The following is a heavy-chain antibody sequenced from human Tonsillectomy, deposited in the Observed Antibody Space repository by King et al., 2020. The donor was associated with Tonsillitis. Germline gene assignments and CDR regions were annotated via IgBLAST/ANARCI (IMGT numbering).Heavy chain of an antibody. Sequence: VQLVESGGGVVQPGRSLRLSCAASGFTFSNYGMHWVRQAPGKGLEWVALIWNDGSNKDYADSVKGRFTISRDNSKKTLYLQMNSLRAEDTAVYYCAREGRYCSSTSCYPGGMDVWGQGTTVTVSS. J-gene: IGHJ6*02. CDR1: GFTFSNYG. V-gene: IGHV3-33*01. D-gene: IGHD2-2*01. CDR3: AREGRYCSSTSCYPGGMDV. CDR2: IWNDGSNK.